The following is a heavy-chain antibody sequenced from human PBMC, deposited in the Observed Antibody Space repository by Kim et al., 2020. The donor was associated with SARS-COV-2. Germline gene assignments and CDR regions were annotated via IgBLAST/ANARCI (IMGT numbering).Heavy chain of an antibody. CDR3: ARGKVLEWPNWFDP. CDR2: IYYSGST. V-gene: IGHV4-30-4*01. Sequence: SETLSLTCTVSGGSISSGDYYWSWIRQPPGKGLEWIGYIYYSGSTYYNPSLKSRVTISVDTSKNQFSLKLSSVTAADTAVYYCARGKVLEWPNWFDPWGQGTLVTVSS. CDR1: GGSISSGDYY. J-gene: IGHJ5*02. D-gene: IGHD3-3*01.